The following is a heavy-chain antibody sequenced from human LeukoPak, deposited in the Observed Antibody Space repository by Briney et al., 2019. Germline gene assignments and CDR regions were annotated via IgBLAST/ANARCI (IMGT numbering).Heavy chain of an antibody. CDR1: EFSVGSNY. CDR3: AKGRITMIVVASGGRYYFDY. D-gene: IGHD3-22*01. CDR2: IYSGGST. Sequence: GGSLRLSCAASEFSVGSNYMTWVRQAPGKGLEWVSLIYSGGSTYYADSVKGRFTISRDNSKNTLYLQMNSLRAEDTAVYYCAKGRITMIVVASGGRYYFDYWGQGTLVTVSS. J-gene: IGHJ4*02. V-gene: IGHV3-66*01.